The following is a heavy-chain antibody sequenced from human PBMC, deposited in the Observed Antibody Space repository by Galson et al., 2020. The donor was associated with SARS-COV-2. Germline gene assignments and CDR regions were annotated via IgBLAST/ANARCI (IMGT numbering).Heavy chain of an antibody. CDR3: SGQPAGRAVAGTGAFDI. D-gene: IGHD6-19*01. V-gene: IGHV1-69*05. CDR1: GGTFSSYA. Sequence: ASVKISCKASGGTFSSYAISWVRQAPGQGLEWMGGNIPIFGTANYAQKFQGRVTITTDETTSTAYMELSSLRTEDTAVYYCSGQPAGRAVAGTGAFDIWGQGTMVTVSS. J-gene: IGHJ3*02. CDR2: NIPIFGTA.